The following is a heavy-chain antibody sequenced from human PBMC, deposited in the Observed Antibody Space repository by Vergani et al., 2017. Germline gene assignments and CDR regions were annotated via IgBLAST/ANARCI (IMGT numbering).Heavy chain of an antibody. CDR2: IYYSGST. CDR3: ARDGTVVTPDGGGFGI. V-gene: IGHV4-31*03. CDR1: GGSISSGGYY. D-gene: IGHD4-23*01. J-gene: IGHJ3*02. Sequence: QVQLQESGPGLVKPSQTLSLTCTVSGGSISSGGYYWSWIRQHPGKGLEWIGYIYYSGSTYYNPSLKRRGTISGDTSKNQFSLKLSSVTAADTAVYYCARDGTVVTPDGGGFGIWGQGTMVTVSS.